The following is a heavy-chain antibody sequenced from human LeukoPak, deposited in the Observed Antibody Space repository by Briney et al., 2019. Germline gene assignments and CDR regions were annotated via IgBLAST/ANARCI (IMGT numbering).Heavy chain of an antibody. Sequence: GGSLRLSCAASGFTFSDYYMSWIRQAPGKGLEGVSSISNSDSTMYYADSVKGRFTISRDNAKNSLYLQMNSLRAEDTAVYYCARGPGALVGHAFDIWGQGTMVTVSS. D-gene: IGHD5-18*01. CDR3: ARGPGALVGHAFDI. CDR1: GFTFSDYY. V-gene: IGHV3-11*01. CDR2: ISNSDSTM. J-gene: IGHJ3*02.